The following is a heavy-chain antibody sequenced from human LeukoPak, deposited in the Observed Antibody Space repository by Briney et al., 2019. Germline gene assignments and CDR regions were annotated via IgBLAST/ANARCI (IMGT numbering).Heavy chain of an antibody. D-gene: IGHD5-18*01. CDR1: GFTFSSYA. CDR2: ISGSGGST. V-gene: IGHV3-23*01. CDR3: AKDREYSYGYLHH. J-gene: IGHJ1*01. Sequence: GGSLRLSCAASGFTFSSYAMSWVRQAPGKGLEWVSAISGSGGSTYYADSVKGRFTISRDNPKNTLYLQMNSLRAEDTAVYYCAKDREYSYGYLHHWGQGTLVTVSS.